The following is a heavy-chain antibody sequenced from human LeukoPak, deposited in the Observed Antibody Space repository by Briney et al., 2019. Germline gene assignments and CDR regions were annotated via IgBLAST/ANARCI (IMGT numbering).Heavy chain of an antibody. Sequence: SETLSLTCTVSGGSISSNSYYWGWIRQPPGKGLEWIGSIYYSGSTNYNPSLKSRVTISVDTSKNQFSLKLSSVTAADTAVYYCANYGSGSHGWFDPWGQGTLVTVSS. D-gene: IGHD3-10*01. V-gene: IGHV4-39*07. CDR1: GGSISSNSYY. CDR3: ANYGSGSHGWFDP. CDR2: IYYSGST. J-gene: IGHJ5*02.